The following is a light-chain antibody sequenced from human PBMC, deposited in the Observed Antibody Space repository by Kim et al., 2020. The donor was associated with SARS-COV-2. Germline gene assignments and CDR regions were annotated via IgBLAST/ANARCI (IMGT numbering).Light chain of an antibody. CDR3: QQRNAWPRT. CDR2: DAS. Sequence: EIVLTQSPATLSLSPGERATLSCRASHSISTDLAWYQQRPGQAPRLLIYDASNRAAGIPARFSGSGSGTDFTLTISSLEAEDSAVYYCQQRNAWPRTFGQGTKVDIK. CDR1: HSISTD. J-gene: IGKJ1*01. V-gene: IGKV3-11*01.